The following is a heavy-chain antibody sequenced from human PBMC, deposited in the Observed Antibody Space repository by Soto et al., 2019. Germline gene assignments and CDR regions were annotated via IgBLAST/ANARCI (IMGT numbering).Heavy chain of an antibody. V-gene: IGHV3-30-3*01. D-gene: IGHD2-21*01. CDR1: GFTFSSYA. CDR2: ISYDGSKK. J-gene: IGHJ4*02. Sequence: PGGSLRLSCAASGFTFSSYAMHWVRQAPGKGLEWVAVISYDGSKKDYADSVKGRFTISRDNSKDTLYLQMNSLRAEDTTVYYCSVQCGYWGQGTLVTVSS. CDR3: SVQCGY.